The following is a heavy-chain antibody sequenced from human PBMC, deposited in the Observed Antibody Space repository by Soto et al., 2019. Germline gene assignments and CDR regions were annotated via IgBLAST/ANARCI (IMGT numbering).Heavy chain of an antibody. D-gene: IGHD6-13*01. CDR3: ASSSSWYSEHVAYYYYGMDV. J-gene: IGHJ6*02. V-gene: IGHV4-34*01. Sequence: QVQLQQWGAGLLKPSETLSLTCAVYGGSFSGYYWSWIRQPPGKGLEWIGEINHSGSTNYNPSLKIRVTISVDTSKNQFSLKLSSVTAADTAVYYCASSSSWYSEHVAYYYYGMDVWGQGTTVTVSS. CDR2: INHSGST. CDR1: GGSFSGYY.